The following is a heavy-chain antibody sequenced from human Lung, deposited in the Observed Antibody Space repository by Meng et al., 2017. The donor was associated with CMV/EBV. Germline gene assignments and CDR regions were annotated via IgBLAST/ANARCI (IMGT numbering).Heavy chain of an antibody. CDR2: ISHGGRT. CDR3: ARGRTDFDS. J-gene: IGHJ4*02. Sequence: LSCAVYGGSLTDYFWSWIRQSPEKGLEWIGDISHGGRTNYNPSLKSRVTISVDTSNNQFSLRVASVTAGDTAVYYCARGRTDFDSWGQGTLVTVSS. V-gene: IGHV4-34*01. D-gene: IGHD1-1*01. CDR1: GGSLTDYF.